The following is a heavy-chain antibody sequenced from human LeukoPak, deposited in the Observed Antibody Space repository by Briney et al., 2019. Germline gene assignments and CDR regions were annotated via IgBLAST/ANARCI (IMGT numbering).Heavy chain of an antibody. CDR1: GGTFNNYA. CDR2: MSPNSGDT. CDR3: ARGPPNWGYDY. J-gene: IGHJ4*02. Sequence: ASVKVSCKASGGTFNNYAISWVRQATGQRPEWMGWMSPNSGDTGYAQKFQDRVTMTRNTSISTAYMELSSLRSDDTAVYYCARGPPNWGYDYWGPGTLVTVSS. D-gene: IGHD7-27*01. V-gene: IGHV1-8*01.